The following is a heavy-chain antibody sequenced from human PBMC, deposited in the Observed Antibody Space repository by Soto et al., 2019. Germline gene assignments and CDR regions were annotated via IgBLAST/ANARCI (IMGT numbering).Heavy chain of an antibody. V-gene: IGHV4-34*01. Sequence: SETLSLTCAVYGGSFSGYYWSWIRQPPGKGLEWIGEINHSGSTNYNPSLKSRVTISVDTSKNQFSLKLSSVTAADTAVYYCARVTGSDFWSGYPTWGQGTLVTVSS. D-gene: IGHD3-3*01. CDR3: ARVTGSDFWSGYPT. J-gene: IGHJ4*02. CDR1: GGSFSGYY. CDR2: INHSGST.